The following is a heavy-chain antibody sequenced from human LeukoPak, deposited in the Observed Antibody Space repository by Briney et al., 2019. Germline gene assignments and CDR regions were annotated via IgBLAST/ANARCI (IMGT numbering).Heavy chain of an antibody. V-gene: IGHV3-20*04. CDR1: GFTFDGYG. CDR3: AKQRGRFDLVSTIFDY. Sequence: GGSLRLSCAASGFTFDGYGMSWVRQAPGKGLEWVSGINWNGGSTNYADSVKGRFTISRDNSKNTLYLQMNSLRAGDTAIYYCAKQRGRFDLVSTIFDYWGQGTLVTVSS. D-gene: IGHD5/OR15-5a*01. CDR2: INWNGGST. J-gene: IGHJ4*02.